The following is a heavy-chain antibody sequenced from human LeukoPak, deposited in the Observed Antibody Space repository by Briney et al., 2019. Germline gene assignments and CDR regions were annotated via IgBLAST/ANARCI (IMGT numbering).Heavy chain of an antibody. CDR3: ARVRLTYYYDSSGYNWFDP. D-gene: IGHD3-22*01. Sequence: PGGSLRLSCAASGFTFSSYSMNWVRQAPGKGLEWVSYISSSSSTIYYADSVKGRFTISRDNAKNSLHLQMNSLRAEDTAVYYCARVRLTYYYDSSGYNWFDPWGQGTLVTVSS. CDR2: ISSSSSTI. J-gene: IGHJ5*02. CDR1: GFTFSSYS. V-gene: IGHV3-48*01.